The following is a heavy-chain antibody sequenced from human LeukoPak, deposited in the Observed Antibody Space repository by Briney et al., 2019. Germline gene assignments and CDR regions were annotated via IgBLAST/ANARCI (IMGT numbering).Heavy chain of an antibody. CDR3: PRGNYYDFWSGYYCYDAFDI. V-gene: IGHV1-18*01. J-gene: IGHJ3*02. CDR1: GYTFTSYG. CDR2: ITAYSGNT. Sequence: ASVKVSCKASGYTFTSYGISWLRQPPGQGLEWKGWITAYSGNTNTSQTLPGRVTITTDTYTSTANLELRSRSSEAATVYYYPRGNYYDFWSGYYCYDAFDIWGQGTMVTVSS. D-gene: IGHD3-3*01.